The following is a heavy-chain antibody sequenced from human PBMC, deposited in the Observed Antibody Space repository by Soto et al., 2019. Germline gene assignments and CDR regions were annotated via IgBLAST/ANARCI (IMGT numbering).Heavy chain of an antibody. Sequence: ASVKVSCKASGYSFTDYHIHWVRQAPGQGLEWMGWISAHNGNTNYAQKLQGRVTMTTDTSTSTAYMELRSLRSDDTAVYYCARDHGYYDFWSGYLRFAFFDYWGQGTLVTVSS. CDR3: ARDHGYYDFWSGYLRFAFFDY. CDR1: GYSFTDYH. J-gene: IGHJ4*02. V-gene: IGHV1-18*04. CDR2: ISAHNGNT. D-gene: IGHD3-3*01.